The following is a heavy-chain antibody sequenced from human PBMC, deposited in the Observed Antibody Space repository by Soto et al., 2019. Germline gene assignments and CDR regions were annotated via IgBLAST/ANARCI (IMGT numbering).Heavy chain of an antibody. CDR1: GFTFSSYA. CDR2: ISYDGSNK. Sequence: QVQLVESGGGVVQPGRSLRLSCAASGFTFSSYAMHWVRQAPGKGLEWVAVISYDGSNKYYADSVKGRFTISRDNSKNTLYLQKNSLRAEDTAVYYCARDVAKEEYYFDYWGQGALVTVSS. J-gene: IGHJ4*02. CDR3: ARDVAKEEYYFDY. V-gene: IGHV3-30-3*01.